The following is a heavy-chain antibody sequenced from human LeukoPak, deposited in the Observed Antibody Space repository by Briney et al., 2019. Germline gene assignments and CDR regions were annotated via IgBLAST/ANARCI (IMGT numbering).Heavy chain of an antibody. D-gene: IGHD4-23*01. CDR3: ARDRGGRGLDY. Sequence: PGGSLRLSCAASGFTFSSYSMNWVRQAPGKGLEWVSYISSSSSTIYYADSVKGRFTISRDNAKNSLYLQMNSLRAEDTAVYYCARDRGGRGLDYWGQGTLVTVSS. J-gene: IGHJ4*02. V-gene: IGHV3-48*01. CDR1: GFTFSSYS. CDR2: ISSSSSTI.